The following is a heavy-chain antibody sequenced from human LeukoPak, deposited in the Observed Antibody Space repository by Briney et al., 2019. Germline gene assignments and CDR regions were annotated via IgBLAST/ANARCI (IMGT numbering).Heavy chain of an antibody. V-gene: IGHV4-39*01. CDR3: ARQRGKMRYFDFVALDY. CDR1: GGSISSSSYH. D-gene: IGHD3-9*01. J-gene: IGHJ4*02. CDR2: IYSGGST. Sequence: SETLSLTCTVSGGSISSSSYHWGWIRQPPGKGLEWIGTIYSGGSTYYNPSLKSRVTISIDTSNNQFFLKLNSVTAADTAVHYCARQRGKMRYFDFVALDYWGQGTLVTVSS.